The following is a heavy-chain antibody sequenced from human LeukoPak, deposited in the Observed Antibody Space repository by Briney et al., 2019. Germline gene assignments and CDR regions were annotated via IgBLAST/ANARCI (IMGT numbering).Heavy chain of an antibody. CDR2: IEGDGSRT. J-gene: IGHJ4*02. CDR1: GFTFRNYW. D-gene: IGHD3-10*01. Sequence: PGESLRLSCAASGFTFRNYWMHWVRQAPGKGLVWVSSIEGDGSRTNYADSVKGRFTISRDNAENTLYLQMNSLRGEDTAVYFCARATSGTSYEYWGQGTLVGVSS. CDR3: ARATSGTSYEY. V-gene: IGHV3-74*01.